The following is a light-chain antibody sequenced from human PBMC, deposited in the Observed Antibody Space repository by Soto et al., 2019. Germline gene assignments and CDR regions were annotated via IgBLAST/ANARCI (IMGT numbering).Light chain of an antibody. V-gene: IGLV2-8*01. CDR2: EVS. J-gene: IGLJ1*01. Sequence: QSALTQPPSASGSPGQSVTISCTGTSGDVGGYNYVSWYQQHPGKAPKLMIYEVSQRPSGVPDRFSGSKSGNTASLTVSGLQAEDEADYYCSSYAGGNNYVFGTGTKVTGL. CDR1: SGDVGGYNY. CDR3: SSYAGGNNYV.